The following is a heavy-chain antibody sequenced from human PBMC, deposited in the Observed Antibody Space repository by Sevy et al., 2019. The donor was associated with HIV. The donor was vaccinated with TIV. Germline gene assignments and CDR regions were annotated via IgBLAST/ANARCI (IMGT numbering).Heavy chain of an antibody. Sequence: GGSLRLSCGASGFIFSTYGMHCVRQAPGKGLEWVALIWYDGSSKYYADSVQGRFTISRDNSKNTLDLQMNSLRAEDTAVYYCVSGARIVAAGNFAYWGQGTLVAVSS. D-gene: IGHD6-13*01. CDR2: IWYDGSSK. J-gene: IGHJ4*02. V-gene: IGHV3-33*08. CDR3: VSGARIVAAGNFAY. CDR1: GFIFSTYG.